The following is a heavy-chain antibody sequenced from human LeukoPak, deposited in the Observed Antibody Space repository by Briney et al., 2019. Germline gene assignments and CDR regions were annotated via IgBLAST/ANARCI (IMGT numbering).Heavy chain of an antibody. Sequence: PGGSLRPSCAASGFTFSSYAMHWVRQAPGKGLEYVSAISSNGGSTYYANSVKGRFTISRDNSKNTLYPQMGSLRAEDMAVYYCARDSSGGFDIWGQGTMVTVSS. CDR2: ISSNGGST. D-gene: IGHD3-22*01. CDR1: GFTFSSYA. V-gene: IGHV3-64*01. CDR3: ARDSSGGFDI. J-gene: IGHJ3*02.